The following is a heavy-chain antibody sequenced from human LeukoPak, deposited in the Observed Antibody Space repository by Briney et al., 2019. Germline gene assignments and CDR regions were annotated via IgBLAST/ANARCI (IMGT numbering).Heavy chain of an antibody. CDR3: VRVNCGGDCNSRDWYFDL. Sequence: GGSLRLSCAASGFTFATYAMSWVRQAPGKGLKWVSGITGSGRTTYYADSVKGRFTISRDNSKNTLYLQMNSLRAEDTAVYYCVRVNCGGDCNSRDWYFDLWGRGTLVSVSS. V-gene: IGHV3-23*01. CDR1: GFTFATYA. J-gene: IGHJ2*01. D-gene: IGHD2-21*02. CDR2: ITGSGRTT.